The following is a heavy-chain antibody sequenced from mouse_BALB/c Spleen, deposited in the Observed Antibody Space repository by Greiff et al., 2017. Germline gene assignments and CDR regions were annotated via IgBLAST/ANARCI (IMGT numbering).Heavy chain of an antibody. J-gene: IGHJ4*01. CDR1: GYSITSDYA. D-gene: IGHD1-1*01. CDR2: ISYSGST. V-gene: IGHV3-2*02. CDR3: ARLNYYGSGMDY. Sequence: EVKLQESGPGLVKPSQSLSLTCTVTGYSITSDYAWNWIRQFPGNKLEWMGYISYSGSTSYNPSLKSRISITRDTSKNQFFLQLNSVTTEDTATYYCARLNYYGSGMDYWGQGTSVTVSS.